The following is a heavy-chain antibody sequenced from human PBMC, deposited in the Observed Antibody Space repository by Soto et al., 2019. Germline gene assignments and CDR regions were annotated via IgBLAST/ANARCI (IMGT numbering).Heavy chain of an antibody. J-gene: IGHJ6*02. CDR2: IYSGGST. D-gene: IGHD3-16*01. Sequence: GGSLRLSCAASGFTVSSNYMSWVRQAPGKGLEWVSVIYSGGSTYYADSVKGRFTISRDNSKNTLYLQMNSLRAEDTAVYYCARGEGGYYYYGMDVWGQGTTVTVSS. CDR1: GFTVSSNY. CDR3: ARGEGGYYYYGMDV. V-gene: IGHV3-53*01.